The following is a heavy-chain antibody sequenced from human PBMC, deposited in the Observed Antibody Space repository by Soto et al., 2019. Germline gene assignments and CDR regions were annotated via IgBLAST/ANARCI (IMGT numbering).Heavy chain of an antibody. Sequence: ASVKVSCKVSGYTLTELSMHWVRQAPGKGLEWMGGFDPEDGETIYAQKFQGRVTMTEDTSTDTAYMELSSLRSEDTAVYYCVTGRVPAASYYYYYYMDVWGKGTTVTVSS. J-gene: IGHJ6*03. D-gene: IGHD2-2*01. V-gene: IGHV1-24*01. CDR2: FDPEDGET. CDR3: VTGRVPAASYYYYYYMDV. CDR1: GYTLTELS.